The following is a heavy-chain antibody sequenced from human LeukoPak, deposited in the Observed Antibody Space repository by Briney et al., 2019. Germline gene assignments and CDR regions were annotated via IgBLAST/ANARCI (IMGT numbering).Heavy chain of an antibody. J-gene: IGHJ3*02. D-gene: IGHD2-15*01. V-gene: IGHV1-69*02. CDR2: IIPILGIA. CDR3: ARATDIVVVVAGGAFDI. Sequence: RASVKVSCKASGGTFSSYTISWVRQAPGQGLEWMGRIIPILGIANYAQKFQGRVTITADESTSTAYMELSSLRSEDTAVYYCARATDIVVVVAGGAFDIWGQGTMVTVSS. CDR1: GGTFSSYT.